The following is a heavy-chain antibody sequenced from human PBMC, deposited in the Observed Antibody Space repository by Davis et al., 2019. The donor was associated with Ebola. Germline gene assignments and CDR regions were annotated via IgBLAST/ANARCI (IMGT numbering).Heavy chain of an antibody. J-gene: IGHJ3*02. CDR1: GFTFGDYA. Sequence: AGSLRLSCTASGFTFGDYAMSWFRQAPGQGLEWVANIKQDGSEKYYVDSVKGRFTISRDNAKNSLYLQMNSLRAEDTAVYYCAREEYYYDSSGYYCRAFDIWGQGTMVTVS. V-gene: IGHV3-7*03. D-gene: IGHD3-22*01. CDR3: AREEYYYDSSGYYCRAFDI. CDR2: IKQDGSEK.